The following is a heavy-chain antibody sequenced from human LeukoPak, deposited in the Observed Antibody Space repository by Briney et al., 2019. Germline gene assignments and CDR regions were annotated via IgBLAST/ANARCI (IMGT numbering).Heavy chain of an antibody. J-gene: IGHJ6*03. V-gene: IGHV3-7*01. D-gene: IGHD4-17*01. CDR3: ARGLNYGDPPFPDNYYMDV. Sequence: GGSLRLSCAASGFTFSSYWMSWVRQAPGKGLEWVANIKQDGSEKYYVDSVKGRFTISRDNAKNSLYLQMNSLRAEDTAVYYCARGLNYGDPPFPDNYYMDVWGKGTTVTISS. CDR2: IKQDGSEK. CDR1: GFTFSSYW.